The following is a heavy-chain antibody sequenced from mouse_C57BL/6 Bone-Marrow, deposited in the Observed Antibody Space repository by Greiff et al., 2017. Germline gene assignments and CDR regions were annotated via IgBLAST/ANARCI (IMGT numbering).Heavy chain of an antibody. CDR1: GYTFTDYE. CDR2: IDPETGGT. CDR3: TRYDGYYGIAY. Sequence: QVQLQQSGAELVRPGASVTLSCKASGYTFTDYEMHWVKQTPVHGLEWIGAIDPETGGTDYNQKFKGKAILTADKSSRTAYMELRILTSEDSAVYYCTRYDGYYGIAYWGQGTLVTVSA. V-gene: IGHV1-15*01. J-gene: IGHJ3*01. D-gene: IGHD2-3*01.